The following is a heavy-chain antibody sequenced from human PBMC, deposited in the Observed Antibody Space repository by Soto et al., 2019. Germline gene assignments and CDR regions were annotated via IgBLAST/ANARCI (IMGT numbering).Heavy chain of an antibody. CDR1: GDSISPYY. CDR3: ARAPLYYDILTGSLGTNAFEI. Sequence: SETLSLTCTVSGDSISPYYWGWIRQPPEKGLECIGYIYYSGSTKYNPSLKSRVAIEVDTSKNQLSLKLSSVTAADTAVYYCARAPLYYDILTGSLGTNAFEIWGQGTVVTVSS. V-gene: IGHV4-59*01. CDR2: IYYSGST. D-gene: IGHD3-9*01. J-gene: IGHJ3*02.